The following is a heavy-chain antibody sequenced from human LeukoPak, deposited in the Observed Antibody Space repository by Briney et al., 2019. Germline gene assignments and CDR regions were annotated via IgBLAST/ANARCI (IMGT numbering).Heavy chain of an antibody. CDR2: IYYSGST. CDR1: GGSISSYY. V-gene: IGHV4-59*01. D-gene: IGHD4-11*01. CDR3: ASYDYTSVYYFDY. Sequence: SETLSLTCTVSGGSISSYYWSWIRQPPGKGLEWIGYIYYSGSTNYNPSLKSRVTISVDTSKNQFSLKLSSVTAADTAVYYCASYDYTSVYYFDYWGQGTLVTVSS. J-gene: IGHJ4*02.